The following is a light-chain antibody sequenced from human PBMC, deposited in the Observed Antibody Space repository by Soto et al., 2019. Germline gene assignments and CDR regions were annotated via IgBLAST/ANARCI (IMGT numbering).Light chain of an antibody. Sequence: ETVLTQSPGTLSLSPGERATLSCRASQSVSSSYLAWYRQKPGQAPRLLIYGASSRATGIPDRFSGSGSGTDFTLTISRLEPEDFAVYYCQQYGSSTPSWTFGQGTKVEIK. CDR1: QSVSSSY. V-gene: IGKV3-20*01. J-gene: IGKJ1*01. CDR3: QQYGSSTPSWT. CDR2: GAS.